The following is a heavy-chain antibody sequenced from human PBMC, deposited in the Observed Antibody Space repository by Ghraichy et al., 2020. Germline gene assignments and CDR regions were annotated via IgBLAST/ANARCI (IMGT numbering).Heavy chain of an antibody. CDR3: ARDQQWLVRGWFDP. J-gene: IGHJ5*02. CDR1: GGSISSYY. CDR2: IYYSGST. D-gene: IGHD6-19*01. V-gene: IGHV4-59*01. Sequence: SETLSLTCTVSGGSISSYYWSWIRQPPGKGLEWIGYIYYSGSTNYNPSLKSRVTISVDTSKNQFSLKLSSVTAADTAVYYCARDQQWLVRGWFDPWGQGTLVTVSS.